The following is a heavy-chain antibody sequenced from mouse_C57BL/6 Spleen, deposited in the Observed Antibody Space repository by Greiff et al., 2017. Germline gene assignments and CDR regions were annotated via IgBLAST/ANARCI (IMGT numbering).Heavy chain of an antibody. J-gene: IGHJ4*01. CDR1: GYAFSSYW. V-gene: IGHV1-80*01. Sequence: QVQLKQSGAELVKPGASVKISCKASGYAFSSYWMNWVKQRPGQGLEWIGQIYPGDGDTNYNGKFKGKATLTADKSSSTAYMQLSSLTSEDSAVYFCARRLRDARDYWGQGTSVTVSS. CDR3: ARRLRDARDY. CDR2: IYPGDGDT. D-gene: IGHD2-4*01.